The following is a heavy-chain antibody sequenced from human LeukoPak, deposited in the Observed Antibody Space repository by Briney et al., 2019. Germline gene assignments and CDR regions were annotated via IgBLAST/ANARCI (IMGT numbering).Heavy chain of an antibody. CDR1: GFTLRSYW. J-gene: IGHJ4*02. V-gene: IGHV3-30*18. Sequence: GGSLRLSCAASGFTLRSYWMTWVRQAPGKGLEWVSIISYDGSNKYYADSVKGRFTISRDNSKNTLYLQMNSLRAEDTAVYYCANFGLEMPYWSQGTLVTVSS. CDR3: ANFGLEMPY. CDR2: ISYDGSNK. D-gene: IGHD3-3*01.